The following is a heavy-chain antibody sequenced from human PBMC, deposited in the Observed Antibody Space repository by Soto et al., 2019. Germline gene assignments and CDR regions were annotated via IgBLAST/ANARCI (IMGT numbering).Heavy chain of an antibody. V-gene: IGHV4-31*03. J-gene: IGHJ6*02. Sequence: SETLSLTCTVSGGSISSGGYYWTWIRQHPGKGLEWIGYNYFSGITYYNPSLKSRVPISLDTFKNQFSLKLSSVTAADTAVYYCARGSSIAGLYYGMDVWGQGTTVTVSS. CDR1: GGSISSGGYY. D-gene: IGHD6-6*01. CDR3: ARGSSIAGLYYGMDV. CDR2: NYFSGIT.